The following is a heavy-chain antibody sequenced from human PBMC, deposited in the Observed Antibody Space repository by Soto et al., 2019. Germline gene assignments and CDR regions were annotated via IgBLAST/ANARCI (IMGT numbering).Heavy chain of an antibody. CDR3: AASIAAASFDY. J-gene: IGHJ4*01. CDR1: GYIFTSYT. CDR2: INPGNGDT. V-gene: IGHV1-3*01. Sequence: ASVKVSCKAFGYIFTSYTLHWLRQAPGQRLEWMGWINPGNGDTKYSQKFQGRVTITRDTSASTAYMEMSGLRSEDTAAFYCAASIAAASFDYWGHGTLVTVSS. D-gene: IGHD6-13*01.